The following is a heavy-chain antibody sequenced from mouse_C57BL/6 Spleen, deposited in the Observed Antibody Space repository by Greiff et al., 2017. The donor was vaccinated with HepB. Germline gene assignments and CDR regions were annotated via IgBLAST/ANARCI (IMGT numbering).Heavy chain of an antibody. D-gene: IGHD1-1*01. CDR3: AREAYYYGSSWYFDV. CDR1: GYTFTDYY. CDR2: IYPGSGNT. Sequence: QVHVKQSGAELVRPGASVKLSCKASGYTFTDYYINWVKQRPGQGLEWIARIYPGSGNTYYNEKFKGKATLTAEKSSSTAYMQLSSLTSEDSAVYFCAREAYYYGSSWYFDVWGTGTTVTVSS. V-gene: IGHV1-76*01. J-gene: IGHJ1*03.